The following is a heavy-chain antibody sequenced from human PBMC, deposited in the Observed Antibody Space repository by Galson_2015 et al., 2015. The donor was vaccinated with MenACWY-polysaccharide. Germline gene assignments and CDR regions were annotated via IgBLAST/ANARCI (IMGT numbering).Heavy chain of an antibody. CDR1: GFTFSKFS. V-gene: IGHV3-30*03. CDR2: ISYDGDRQ. Sequence: SLRLSCAASGFTFSKFSMHWVRQAPGKGLEWVALISYDGDRQYYVDSVKGRFTVSRDNSKNTVYSQMDSLRTEDSAVYFCARDGYSFGYYSDLWGQGTLVTVS. CDR3: ARDGYSFGYYSDL. J-gene: IGHJ4*02. D-gene: IGHD5-18*01.